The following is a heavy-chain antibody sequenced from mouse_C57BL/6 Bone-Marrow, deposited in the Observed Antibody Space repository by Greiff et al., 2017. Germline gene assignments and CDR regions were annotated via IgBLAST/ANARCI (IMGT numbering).Heavy chain of an antibody. CDR3: ARRGIYSSMDY. J-gene: IGHJ4*01. V-gene: IGHV5-15*01. D-gene: IGHD2-1*01. CDR1: GFTFSDYG. CDR2: ISNLAYSI. Sequence: EVMLVESGGGLVQPGGSLKLSCAASGFTFSDYGMAWVRQAPRKGPEWVAFISNLAYSIYYADTVTGRFTISRENAKNTLYLEMSSLRSEDTAMYYCARRGIYSSMDYWGQGTSVTVSS.